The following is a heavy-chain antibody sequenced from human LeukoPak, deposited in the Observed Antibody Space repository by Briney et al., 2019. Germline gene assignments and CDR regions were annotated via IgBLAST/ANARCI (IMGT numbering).Heavy chain of an antibody. Sequence: GGSLRLSCAASGFTFSSYGMHWVRQAPGKGLEWVAVISYDGSNKYYADSVKGRFTISRDNSKNTLYLQMNSLRAEDTAVYYCATSGARYCTNGVCYYNYYYYYYMDVWGKGTTVTVSS. V-gene: IGHV3-30*03. J-gene: IGHJ6*03. CDR1: GFTFSSYG. D-gene: IGHD2-8*01. CDR2: ISYDGSNK. CDR3: ATSGARYCTNGVCYYNYYYYYYMDV.